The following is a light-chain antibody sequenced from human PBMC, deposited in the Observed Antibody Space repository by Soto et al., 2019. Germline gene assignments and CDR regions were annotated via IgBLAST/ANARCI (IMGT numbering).Light chain of an antibody. CDR3: CSYAGSSTLV. CDR1: SSDVGSYKV. Sequence: QSVLTQPASVSGSPGQSITISCTGTSSDVGSYKVVSWYQQHPGKAPKLMIYEGSKRPSGVSNRFSGSKSGNTASLTISGLQAEDAADYYCCSYAGSSTLVFGGGTKLTVL. V-gene: IGLV2-23*01. J-gene: IGLJ2*01. CDR2: EGS.